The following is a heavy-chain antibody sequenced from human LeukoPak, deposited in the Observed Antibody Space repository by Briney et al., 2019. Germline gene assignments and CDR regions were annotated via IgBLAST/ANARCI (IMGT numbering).Heavy chain of an antibody. CDR3: ARMMTPRLYYDSSGYYYGAFDI. CDR1: GYTFTSYA. CDR2: ISGYNGHT. V-gene: IGHV1-18*01. D-gene: IGHD3-22*01. J-gene: IGHJ3*02. Sequence: ASVKVSCKASGYTFTSYAMNWVRQAPGQGLEWMGWISGYNGHTNYAQKLQGRVTMTTDTSTSTAYMELWSLRSDDTAMYYCARMMTPRLYYDSSGYYYGAFDIWGQGTMVTVSS.